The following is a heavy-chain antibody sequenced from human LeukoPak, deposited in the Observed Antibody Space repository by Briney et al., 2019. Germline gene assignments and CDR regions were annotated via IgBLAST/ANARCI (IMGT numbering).Heavy chain of an antibody. V-gene: IGHV3-7*03. CDR2: IKQDGSEK. CDR3: AARSSGNPYF. J-gene: IGHJ4*02. CDR1: GLTLSNYR. Sequence: GGSLRLSCTASGLTLSNYRMIWVWQAPGKGLQWVAKIKQDGSEKYYVDSVKGRFTISRDNAENSLYLQMNSLRVEDTAVYYCAARSSGNPYFWGQGTLVTVSS. D-gene: IGHD1-26*01.